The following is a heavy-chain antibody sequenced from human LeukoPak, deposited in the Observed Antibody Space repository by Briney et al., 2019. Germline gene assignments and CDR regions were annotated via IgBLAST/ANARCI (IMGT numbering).Heavy chain of an antibody. CDR3: AKSAPPPPYDYVWGSYRYGYFDY. Sequence: SETLSLTCAVSGGSISSGGYSWSWIRQPPGKGLEWIGYIYHSGSTYYHPSLKSRVTISVDRSKNQFSLKLSSVTAADTAVYYCAKSAPPPPYDYVWGSYRYGYFDYWGQGTLVTVSS. CDR2: IYHSGST. J-gene: IGHJ4*02. D-gene: IGHD3-16*02. V-gene: IGHV4-30-2*01. CDR1: GGSISSGGYS.